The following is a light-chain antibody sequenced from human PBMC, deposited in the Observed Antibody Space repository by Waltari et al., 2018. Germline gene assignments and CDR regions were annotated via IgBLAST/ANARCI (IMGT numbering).Light chain of an antibody. CDR1: SSDVGRYNL. Sequence: QSALTQPASVSGSPGQSITISCTGTSSDVGRYNLVSWYQQHPGKAPKLMIYAVTKRPSGVSNRFSGSKSGNTASLTISGLQAEDESDYYCCSYAGASTHVVFGGGTKVTVL. V-gene: IGLV2-23*02. CDR3: CSYAGASTHVV. CDR2: AVT. J-gene: IGLJ2*01.